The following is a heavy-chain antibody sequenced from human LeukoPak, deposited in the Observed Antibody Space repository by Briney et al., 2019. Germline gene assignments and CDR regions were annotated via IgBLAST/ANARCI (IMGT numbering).Heavy chain of an antibody. Sequence: GGSLRLSCTASGFTFSSCWMQWVRQAPGKGLVWVSRINSDGSSPSYADSVKGRFTISRDNSKNTLYLQMNNLSAEDTAVYYCARETSGSFPYWGQGTLVTVSS. CDR2: INSDGSSP. CDR3: ARETSGSFPY. J-gene: IGHJ4*02. D-gene: IGHD2-15*01. V-gene: IGHV3-74*01. CDR1: GFTFSSCW.